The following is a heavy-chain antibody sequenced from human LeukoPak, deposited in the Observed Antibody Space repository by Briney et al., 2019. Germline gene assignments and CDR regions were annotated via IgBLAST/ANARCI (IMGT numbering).Heavy chain of an antibody. Sequence: SETLSLTCAVSSGSISSRGCWTWVRQSPGKGLEWIGEIYYSGSTNYNPSLKNRVTISLDKSKNQFSLKLASVTAADTAMYYCARNGGHSDFDHWGPGTLVTASS. D-gene: IGHD4-23*01. CDR2: IYYSGST. CDR1: SGSISSRGC. CDR3: ARNGGHSDFDH. J-gene: IGHJ4*02. V-gene: IGHV4-4*02.